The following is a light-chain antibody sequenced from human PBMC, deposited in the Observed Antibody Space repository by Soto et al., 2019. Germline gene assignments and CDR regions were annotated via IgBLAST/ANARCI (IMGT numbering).Light chain of an antibody. V-gene: IGKV3-20*01. J-gene: IGKJ2*01. CDR1: QSVRSSD. CDR3: QRCGSSRFT. CDR2: GAF. Sequence: EIVLTQSLGTLSLSPGERATLSCRASQSVRSSDVTWYQQQPGQAPRLLIYGAFNRATDIPDRFSGSGSGTDFTLTISRLEPEDFAVYYCQRCGSSRFTFGQGTRLEIK.